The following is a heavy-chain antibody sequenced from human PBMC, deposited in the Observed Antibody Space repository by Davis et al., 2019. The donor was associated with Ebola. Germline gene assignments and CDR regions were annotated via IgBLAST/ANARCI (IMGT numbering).Heavy chain of an antibody. D-gene: IGHD3-16*02. Sequence: SETLSLTCTVSGGSISSGGYYWSWIRQHPGKGLEWIGYIYYSGSTYYNPSLKSRVTISVDTSKNQFSLKLSSVTAADTAVYYCARDKVMITFGGVIPYYFDYWGQGTLVTVSS. CDR1: GGSISSGGYY. CDR2: IYYSGST. CDR3: ARDKVMITFGGVIPYYFDY. J-gene: IGHJ4*02. V-gene: IGHV4-31*03.